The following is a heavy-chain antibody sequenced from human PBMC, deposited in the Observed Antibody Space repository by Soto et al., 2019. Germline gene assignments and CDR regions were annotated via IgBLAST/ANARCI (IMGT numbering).Heavy chain of an antibody. CDR2: ISGSGGST. V-gene: IGHV3-23*01. D-gene: IGHD6-13*01. CDR3: AKDDGSFTYFDY. J-gene: IGHJ4*02. CDR1: GFTFSSYA. Sequence: HPGGSLRLSCAASGFTFSSYAMSWVRQAPGKGLEWVSAISGSGGSTYYADSVKGRFTISRDNSKNTLYLQMNSLRAEDTAVYYCAKDDGSFTYFDYWGQGTLVTVSS.